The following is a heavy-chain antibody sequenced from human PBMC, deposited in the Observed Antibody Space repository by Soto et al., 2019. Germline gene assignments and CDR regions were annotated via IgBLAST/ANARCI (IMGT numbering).Heavy chain of an antibody. J-gene: IGHJ4*02. D-gene: IGHD3-3*01. Sequence: SETLSLTCTVSGGSISSSSYYWGWIRQPPGKGLEWIGSIYYSGSTYYNPSLKSRVTISVDTSKNQFSLKLSSVTAADTAVYYCAAFFTIFGVVIAQTKVDYWGQGTLVTVSS. CDR2: IYYSGST. CDR3: AAFFTIFGVVIAQTKVDY. CDR1: GGSISSSSYY. V-gene: IGHV4-39*01.